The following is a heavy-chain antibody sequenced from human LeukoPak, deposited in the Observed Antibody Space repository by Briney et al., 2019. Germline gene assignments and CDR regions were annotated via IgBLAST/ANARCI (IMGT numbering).Heavy chain of an antibody. CDR3: ASVAAAGTLYYCYYYMDF. CDR1: GYSIISGYN. Sequence: MSSETLSLTCTVAGYSIISGYNWGWIRQSPRKGLEWIGSIYNSGNTYYNPSLRRRVTISVDTSKNQFSLKLSSVTAADTAVYYCASVAAAGTLYYCYYYMDFWGKGTTVTVSS. CDR2: IYNSGNT. D-gene: IGHD6-13*01. V-gene: IGHV4-38-2*02. J-gene: IGHJ6*03.